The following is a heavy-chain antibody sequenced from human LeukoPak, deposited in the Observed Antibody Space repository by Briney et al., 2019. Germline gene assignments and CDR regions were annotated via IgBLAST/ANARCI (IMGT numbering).Heavy chain of an antibody. CDR2: TSYDGSNK. Sequence: GGSLRLSCAASGFTFSIYTMVWVRQAPGKGLEWVALTSYDGSNKYYADSVKGRFTISRDNSNNTLYLQMNSLRAEDTAVYYCARDWGVDSWGQGTLVTVSS. J-gene: IGHJ4*02. CDR1: GFTFSIYT. D-gene: IGHD3-10*01. CDR3: ARDWGVDS. V-gene: IGHV3-30-3*01.